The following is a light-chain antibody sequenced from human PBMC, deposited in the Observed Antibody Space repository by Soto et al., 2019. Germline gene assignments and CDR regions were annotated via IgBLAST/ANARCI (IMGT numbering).Light chain of an antibody. CDR2: SAF. J-gene: IGKJ3*01. CDR1: QSVSSN. Sequence: ERVMTQSPATLSVSPGERVTLSCRASQSVSSNLAWYQQKPGQAPRLLIYSAFFRATGIPARFSGSGSGTEFTLTISSLQSEDFAVYFCQRYNNWPFTFGPGTKVDIK. V-gene: IGKV3-15*01. CDR3: QRYNNWPFT.